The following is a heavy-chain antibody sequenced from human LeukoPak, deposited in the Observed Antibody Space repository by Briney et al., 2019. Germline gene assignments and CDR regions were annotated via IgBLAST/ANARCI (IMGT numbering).Heavy chain of an antibody. CDR3: AGAVRPTFGKPKPIYYYYYMDV. CDR2: MNPNSGNT. CDR1: GYTFTSYD. J-gene: IGHJ6*03. Sequence: GASVKVSCKASGYTFTSYDINWVRQATGQGLEWMGWMNPNSGNTGYAQKFQGRVTMTRNTSISTAYMELSSLRSEDTAVYYCAGAVRPTFGKPKPIYYYYYMDVWGKGTTVTVSS. V-gene: IGHV1-8*01. D-gene: IGHD3-10*02.